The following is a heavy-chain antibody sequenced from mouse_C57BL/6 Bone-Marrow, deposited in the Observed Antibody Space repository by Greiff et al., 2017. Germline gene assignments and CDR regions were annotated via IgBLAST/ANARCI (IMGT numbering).Heavy chain of an antibody. J-gene: IGHJ1*03. V-gene: IGHV14-2*01. Sequence: VKLQESGAELVKPGASVKLSCTASGFNINDYYMHWVKQRTEQGLEWIGRIDPVDGETKYPPKFQGKATITADTSSNTAYLQLSSLTSEDTAVYYCARDTTVVAHWYFDVWGTGTTVTVSS. CDR2: IDPVDGET. D-gene: IGHD1-1*01. CDR3: ARDTTVVAHWYFDV. CDR1: GFNINDYY.